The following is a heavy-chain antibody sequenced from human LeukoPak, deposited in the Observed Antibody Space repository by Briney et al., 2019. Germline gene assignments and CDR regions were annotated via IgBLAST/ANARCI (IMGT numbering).Heavy chain of an antibody. CDR1: GFTFSSYG. CDR2: ISYDGSNK. D-gene: IGHD2-2*01. J-gene: IGHJ4*02. V-gene: IGHV3-30*18. Sequence: GGSLRLSCAASGFTFSSYGMHWVRQAPGKGLEWVAVISYDGSNKYYADSVKGRFTISRDNSKNTLYLQMNSLRAEDTAVYYCAKDREYQLLMYYFDYWGQGTLVTVSS. CDR3: AKDREYQLLMYYFDY.